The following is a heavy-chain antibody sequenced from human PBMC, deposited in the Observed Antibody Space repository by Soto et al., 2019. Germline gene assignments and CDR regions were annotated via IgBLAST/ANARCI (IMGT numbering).Heavy chain of an antibody. V-gene: IGHV3-43*01. CDR3: AKDIAAGGQYYFDY. CDR2: ISWDGGST. Sequence: PGGSLRLSCAASGFPFDEHTMHWVRQGPGKSLEWVSVISWDGGSTDYADSVKGRFTISRDSSNKSLYLQMNSLRIEDTAIYYCAKDIAAGGQYYFDYWGHGTLVTVSS. D-gene: IGHD6-13*01. J-gene: IGHJ4*01. CDR1: GFPFDEHT.